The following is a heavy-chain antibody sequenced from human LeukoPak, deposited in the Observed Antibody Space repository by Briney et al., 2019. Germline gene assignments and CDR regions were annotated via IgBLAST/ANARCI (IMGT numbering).Heavy chain of an antibody. V-gene: IGHV4-4*07. CDR1: GGSISSFY. CDR3: ARDEYTYGGRTHPYYFDY. D-gene: IGHD5-18*01. J-gene: IGHJ4*02. Sequence: KPSETLSLTCTVSGGSISSFYWTWIRQPAGKGLEWIGRIYTSGSTNYNPSLKSRVTMSVDTSKNQFSLKLSSVTAADTAVYYCARDEYTYGGRTHPYYFDYWGQGTLVTVSS. CDR2: IYTSGST.